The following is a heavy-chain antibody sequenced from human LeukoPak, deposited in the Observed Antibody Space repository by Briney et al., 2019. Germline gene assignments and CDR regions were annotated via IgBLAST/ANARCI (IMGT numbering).Heavy chain of an antibody. CDR2: IHTSGST. V-gene: IGHV4-4*07. Sequence: SETLSLTCSVSGGSIGSYYWSWIRQPAGKGLEWIGRIHTSGSTNYNPSLKSRVIISVDESKNQFSLRLSSVTAADTAVYYCANQGRVPDSFDIWGQGTTVTVSS. D-gene: IGHD3-10*01. CDR1: GGSIGSYY. CDR3: ANQGRVPDSFDI. J-gene: IGHJ3*02.